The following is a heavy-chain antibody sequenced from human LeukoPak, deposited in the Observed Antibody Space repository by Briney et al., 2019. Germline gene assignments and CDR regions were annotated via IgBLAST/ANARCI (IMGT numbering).Heavy chain of an antibody. V-gene: IGHV3-30*18. CDR2: ISYDGSNK. CDR1: GFIFSSYG. D-gene: IGHD5-18*01. CDR3: AKDEGYSYGHSDAFDI. Sequence: GGSLRLSCAASGFIFSSYGMHWVRQAPGKGLEWVAVISYDGSNKYYADSVKGRFTISRDNSKNTLYLQMSSLRAEDTAVYYCAKDEGYSYGHSDAFDIWGQGTMVTVSS. J-gene: IGHJ3*02.